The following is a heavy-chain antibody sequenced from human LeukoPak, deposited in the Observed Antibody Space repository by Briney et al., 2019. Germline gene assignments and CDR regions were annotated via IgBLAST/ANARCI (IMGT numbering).Heavy chain of an antibody. CDR2: ISYDGSNK. CDR1: GFSFSTYA. V-gene: IGHV3-30-3*01. D-gene: IGHD2-15*01. Sequence: GGSLRLSCAASGFSFSTYAMYWVRQAPGKGLEWVAVISYDGSNKDFADSVKGRFTISRDNAKNSLYLQMNSLRAEDTAVYYCARATLGYWGQGTLVTVSS. CDR3: ARATLGY. J-gene: IGHJ4*02.